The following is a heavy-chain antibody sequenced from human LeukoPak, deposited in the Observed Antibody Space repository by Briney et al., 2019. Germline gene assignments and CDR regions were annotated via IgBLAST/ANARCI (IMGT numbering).Heavy chain of an antibody. D-gene: IGHD1-14*01. Sequence: PSETLSLTCAVYGGSFSGYYWSWIRQPPGKGLEWIGEINHSGSTNYNPSLKSRVTISVDTSKNQFSLKLSSVTAADTAVYYCARCSGTTDFDYWGQGTLVTVSS. J-gene: IGHJ4*02. CDR3: ARCSGTTDFDY. CDR1: GGSFSGYY. CDR2: INHSGST. V-gene: IGHV4-34*01.